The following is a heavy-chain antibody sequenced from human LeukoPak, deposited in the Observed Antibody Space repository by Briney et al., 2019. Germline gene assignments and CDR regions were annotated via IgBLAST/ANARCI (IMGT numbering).Heavy chain of an antibody. V-gene: IGHV1-18*01. D-gene: IGHD5-18*01. CDR3: ARDKRGYSYDDAFDI. CDR2: ISAYNGNT. CDR1: GYTFTSYG. Sequence: GASVKVSCKASGYTFTSYGISWVRQAPGQGLEWMGWISAYNGNTNYAQKLQGRVTMTTDTSTSTAYMELRSLRSDDTAVYYCARDKRGYSYDDAFDIWGQETMVTVSS. J-gene: IGHJ3*02.